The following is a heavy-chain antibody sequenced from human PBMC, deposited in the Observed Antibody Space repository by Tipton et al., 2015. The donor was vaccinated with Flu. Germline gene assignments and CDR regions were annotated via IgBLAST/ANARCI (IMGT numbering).Heavy chain of an antibody. D-gene: IGHD3-9*01. CDR2: MNPNSGNT. CDR1: GYTFTSYD. Sequence: QMQLVQSGAEVKKPGASVKVSCKASGYTFTSYDINWVRQATGQGLEWMGWMNPNSGNTGYAQKFQGRVTMTRNTSISTAYMELSSLRSEDTAVYYCARAVLRYFDWLLSGWFDPWGQGTLVTVSS. V-gene: IGHV1-8*01. J-gene: IGHJ5*02. CDR3: ARAVLRYFDWLLSGWFDP.